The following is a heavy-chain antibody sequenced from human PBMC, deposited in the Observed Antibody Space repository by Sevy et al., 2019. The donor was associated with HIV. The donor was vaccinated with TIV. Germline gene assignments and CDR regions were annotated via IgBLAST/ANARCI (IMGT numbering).Heavy chain of an antibody. J-gene: IGHJ6*02. CDR2: ISYDGHMK. V-gene: IGHV3-30-3*01. CDR3: ARGGSGSFDPFYYYYDMDV. Sequence: GGSLRLSCTASGFTFSTHAAHWVRQAPGKGLEWVAVISYDGHMKYYADSVKGRFTISRDNSKSELYMEMKSLRPDDTARYYCARGGSGSFDPFYYYYDMDVWGQGTTVTVSS. D-gene: IGHD3-10*01. CDR1: GFTFSTHA.